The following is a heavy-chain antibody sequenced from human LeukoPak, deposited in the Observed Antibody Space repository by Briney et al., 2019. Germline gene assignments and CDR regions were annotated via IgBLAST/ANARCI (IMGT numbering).Heavy chain of an antibody. CDR3: ANEPRPGDDFDI. Sequence: GGSLRLSCAASGFTFKNYAMSWVRQAPGKGPEWVSGISGFGSGPNYADSVKGRFTISRDNSKNTLFLQMNSLTAEDTAVYYCANEPRPGDDFDIWGQGTLVTVSS. CDR1: GFTFKNYA. V-gene: IGHV3-23*01. CDR2: ISGFGSGP. J-gene: IGHJ3*02.